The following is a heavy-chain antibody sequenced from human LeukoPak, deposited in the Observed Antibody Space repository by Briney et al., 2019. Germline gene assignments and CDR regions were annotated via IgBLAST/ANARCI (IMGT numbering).Heavy chain of an antibody. Sequence: ASVKVSCKASGYTFTAYHMHWVRQAPGQGLEWMGWINPNSRGTNHAQKFQGWVTMTRDTSISTAYMELSRLRSDDTAVYYCAREGPPFDYWGQGTLVTVSS. CDR2: INPNSRGT. J-gene: IGHJ4*02. V-gene: IGHV1-2*04. CDR3: AREGPPFDY. CDR1: GYTFTAYH.